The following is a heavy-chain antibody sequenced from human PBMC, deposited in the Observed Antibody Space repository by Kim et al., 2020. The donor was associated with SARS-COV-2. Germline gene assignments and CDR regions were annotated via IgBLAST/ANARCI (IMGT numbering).Heavy chain of an antibody. J-gene: IGHJ4*02. D-gene: IGHD3-22*01. CDR2: IWYDGSNK. V-gene: IGHV3-33*01. Sequence: GGSLRLSCAASGFTFSSYGMHWVRQAPGKGLEWVAVIWYDGSNKYYADSVKGRFTISRDNSKNTLYLQMNSLRAEDTAVYYCARDSLGGYYDSSGYYLDYWGQGTLVTVSS. CDR3: ARDSLGGYYDSSGYYLDY. CDR1: GFTFSSYG.